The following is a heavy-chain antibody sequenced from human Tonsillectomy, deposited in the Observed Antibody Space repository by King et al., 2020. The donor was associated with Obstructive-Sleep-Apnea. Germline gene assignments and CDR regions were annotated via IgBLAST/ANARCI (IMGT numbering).Heavy chain of an antibody. Sequence: VQLQQWGAGLLNPSETLSLTCAVFGGSFSDYYWSWIRQPPGKGLEWIGEINHSGSTNYNPSLKSRVTISVDTSKNQFSLKLSSVTAADTAVYYCAHRSSGGPSGFDYWGQGTLVTVSS. V-gene: IGHV4-34*01. CDR2: INHSGST. CDR1: GGSFSDYY. J-gene: IGHJ4*02. CDR3: AHRSSGGPSGFDY. D-gene: IGHD6-19*01.